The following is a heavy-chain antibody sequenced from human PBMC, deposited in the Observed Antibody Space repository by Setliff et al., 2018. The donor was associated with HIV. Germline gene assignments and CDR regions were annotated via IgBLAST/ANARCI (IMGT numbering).Heavy chain of an antibody. CDR3: ARDKSGTGEPKYFFDY. V-gene: IGHV4-31*03. CDR1: GGSISSGGYF. Sequence: PSKTLSLPCTVSGGSISSGGYFWSWVRQLPGKGLEWIGYIYYSGSTFYSPSLKSRRSISVDTSRNQLSLTLRSVTAADTAVYYCARDKSGTGEPKYFFDYWGQGTLVTVSS. CDR2: IYYSGST. D-gene: IGHD1-1*01. J-gene: IGHJ4*02.